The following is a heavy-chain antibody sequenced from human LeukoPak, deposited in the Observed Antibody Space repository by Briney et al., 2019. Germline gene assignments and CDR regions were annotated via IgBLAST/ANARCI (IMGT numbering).Heavy chain of an antibody. Sequence: SETLSLTXTVSGGSISSYYWGWIRQPPGKGLEWIGSIYYSGSAYYNPSLKSRVTISVDTSKNQFSLKLSSVTAADTAVYYCAKTNYDFWSGYYSSFQHWGQGTLVTVSS. J-gene: IGHJ1*01. CDR2: IYYSGSA. V-gene: IGHV4-39*01. D-gene: IGHD3-3*01. CDR3: AKTNYDFWSGYYSSFQH. CDR1: GGSISSYY.